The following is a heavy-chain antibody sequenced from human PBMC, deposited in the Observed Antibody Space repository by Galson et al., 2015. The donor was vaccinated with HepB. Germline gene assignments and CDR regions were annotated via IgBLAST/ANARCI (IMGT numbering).Heavy chain of an antibody. V-gene: IGHV1-2*02. J-gene: IGHJ4*02. CDR3: ARSTGTYYPGDY. CDR1: EYTFTDYY. D-gene: IGHD1-26*01. Sequence: SVKVSCKASEYTFTDYYIHWVRQAPGQALEWMGWINPNPLTSGRHYPQKFRGRVTMTTDTSISTAYMELSSLTSDDAAVYYCARSTGTYYPGDYWGQGTLVTVSS. CDR2: INPNPLTSGR.